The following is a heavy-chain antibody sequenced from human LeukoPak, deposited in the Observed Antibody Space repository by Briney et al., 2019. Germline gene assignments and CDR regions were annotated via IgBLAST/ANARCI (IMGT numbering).Heavy chain of an antibody. CDR2: IYYSGST. CDR1: GGSISSHH. V-gene: IGHV4-59*08. D-gene: IGHD6-13*01. J-gene: IGHJ4*02. CDR3: ARHLDIAASGTFDY. Sequence: SETLSLTCTVSGGSISSHHWSWIRQPPGKGLEWIGYIYYSGSTNYKPSLKSRVTISVDTSKNQFSLRLTSVSAADTAVYYCARHLDIAASGTFDYWGQGTLVTVSS.